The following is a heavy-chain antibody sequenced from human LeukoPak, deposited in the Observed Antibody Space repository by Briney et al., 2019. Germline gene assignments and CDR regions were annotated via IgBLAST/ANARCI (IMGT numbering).Heavy chain of an antibody. CDR1: GGTFSSYT. CDR2: IIPIFGTA. Sequence: ASVTVSCTASGGTFSSYTISWVRQAPGQGLEWMGEIIPIFGTANYAQKFQGRVTITADESTSTAYMELSSLRSEDTAVYYCARDRSYRSTLFDYWGQGTLVTVSS. V-gene: IGHV1-69*13. J-gene: IGHJ4*02. CDR3: ARDRSYRSTLFDY. D-gene: IGHD3-16*02.